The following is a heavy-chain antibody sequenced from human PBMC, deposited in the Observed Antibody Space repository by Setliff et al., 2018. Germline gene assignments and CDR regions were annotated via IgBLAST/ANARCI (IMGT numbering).Heavy chain of an antibody. J-gene: IGHJ4*02. CDR2: ILHSGNI. V-gene: IGHV4-34*12. CDR3: ARSFSRSEKFLLDY. D-gene: IGHD2-15*01. Sequence: LTCAVYGGSFSGYYWSWIRQPPGKRLEWIGEILHSGNINYNPSLKSRVTISMDTSKNQFSLKVNSVTAADTAVYYCARSFSRSEKFLLDYWGQGALVTVSS. CDR1: GGSFSGYY.